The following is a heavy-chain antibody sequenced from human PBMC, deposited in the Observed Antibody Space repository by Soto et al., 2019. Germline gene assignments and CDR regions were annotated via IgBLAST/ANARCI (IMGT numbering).Heavy chain of an antibody. V-gene: IGHV4-59*01. CDR1: GGSISSYY. CDR2: IYYSGST. CDR3: ARGTYYDFWSGYSVRTGPFDY. J-gene: IGHJ4*02. Sequence: SETLSLTCTVSGGSISSYYWSWIRQPPGKGLEWIGYIYYSGSTNYNPSLKSRVTISVDTSKNQSSLKLSSVTAADTAVYYCARGTYYDFWSGYSVRTGPFDYWGQGTLVTVSS. D-gene: IGHD3-3*01.